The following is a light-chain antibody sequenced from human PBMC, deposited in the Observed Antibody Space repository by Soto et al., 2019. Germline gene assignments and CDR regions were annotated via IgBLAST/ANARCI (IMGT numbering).Light chain of an antibody. CDR3: QQYGSSPLT. Sequence: EIVLTQSPATLSLSPGERATLSCGASQSVSNSYLAWYQQKPGLAPRLLIYGASSRATGIPDRFSGSGSGTGFTLTNSRLEPEDFAVYYCQQYGSSPLTFGGGTKVEIK. CDR1: QSVSNSY. CDR2: GAS. J-gene: IGKJ4*01. V-gene: IGKV3D-20*01.